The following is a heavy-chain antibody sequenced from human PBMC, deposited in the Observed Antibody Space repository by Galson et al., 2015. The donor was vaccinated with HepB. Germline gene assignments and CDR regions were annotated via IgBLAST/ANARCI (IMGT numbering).Heavy chain of an antibody. J-gene: IGHJ6*03. CDR2: IYTTGST. CDR1: GGSISSGSYY. V-gene: IGHV4-61*02. Sequence: LTCTVSGGSISSGSYYWSWIRQPAGKGLEWIGRIYTTGSTNYNPSLKSRVTMSLDTSKNQFSLKLSSVTAADTAMYYCARDASSYYYYYMDVWGKGTTVTVSS. D-gene: IGHD2-2*01. CDR3: ARDASSYYYYYMDV.